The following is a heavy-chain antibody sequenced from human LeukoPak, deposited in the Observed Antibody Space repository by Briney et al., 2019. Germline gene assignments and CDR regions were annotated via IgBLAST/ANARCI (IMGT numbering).Heavy chain of an antibody. D-gene: IGHD3-10*01. CDR1: GYTFTSYG. J-gene: IGHJ6*03. V-gene: IGHV1-18*01. Sequence: GASVKVSCKASGYTFTSYGISWVRQAPGQGLEWMGWISAYNGNTNYAQKLQGRVTMTTDTSTSTAYMELRSLRSDDTAVYYCAREGNYYGSGSYYDDYYYYYMDVWGKGTTVTVSS. CDR2: ISAYNGNT. CDR3: AREGNYYGSGSYYDDYYYYYMDV.